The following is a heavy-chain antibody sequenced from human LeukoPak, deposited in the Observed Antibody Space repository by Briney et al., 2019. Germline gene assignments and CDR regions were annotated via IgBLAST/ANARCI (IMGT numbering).Heavy chain of an antibody. CDR3: ARGGSLRSAPEDY. Sequence: GGSLRLSCAASGFTFSNYSMNWVRQAPGKGLEWVSSISSNSSYIYYADSVKGRFTISRDNAKNTLYLQMNSLRAEDTAVYYCARGGSLRSAPEDYWGQGTLVTVSS. J-gene: IGHJ4*02. CDR2: ISSNSSYI. D-gene: IGHD4-17*01. V-gene: IGHV3-21*01. CDR1: GFTFSNYS.